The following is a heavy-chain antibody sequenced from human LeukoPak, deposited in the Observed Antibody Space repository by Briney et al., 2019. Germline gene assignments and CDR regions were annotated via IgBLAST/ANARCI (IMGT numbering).Heavy chain of an antibody. Sequence: GGSLRLSCAASGFTFSSYAMSWVRQAPGKGLEWVSGISWNSGSIGYADSVKGRFTISRDNAKNSLYLQMNSLRAEDTALYYCAKSLEGEYYYGSGSYLWYFDYWGQGTLVTVSS. CDR1: GFTFSSYA. V-gene: IGHV3-9*01. J-gene: IGHJ4*02. CDR2: ISWNSGSI. D-gene: IGHD3-10*01. CDR3: AKSLEGEYYYGSGSYLWYFDY.